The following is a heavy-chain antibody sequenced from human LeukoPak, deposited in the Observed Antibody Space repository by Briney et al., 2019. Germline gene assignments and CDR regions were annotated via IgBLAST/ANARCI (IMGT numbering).Heavy chain of an antibody. CDR2: IIPIFGTA. J-gene: IGHJ4*02. CDR1: GGTFSSYA. CDR3: ARVGPTYYYDSSALPLDY. Sequence: SVKVSCKASGGTFSSYAISWVRQAPGQGLEWMGGIIPIFGTANYAQKFQGRVTITADESTSTAYMELSSLRSEDTAVYYCARVGPTYYYDSSALPLDYWGQGTLVTVSS. D-gene: IGHD3-22*01. V-gene: IGHV1-69*13.